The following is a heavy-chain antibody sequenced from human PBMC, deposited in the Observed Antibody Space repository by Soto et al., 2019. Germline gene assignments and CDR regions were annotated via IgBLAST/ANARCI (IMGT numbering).Heavy chain of an antibody. J-gene: IGHJ6*03. CDR1: GGSISSYY. CDR3: ARRGFGIFYYGTSGSPDFYYYNMDV. V-gene: IGHV4-59*08. D-gene: IGHD3-22*01. CDR2: IFYTGIT. Sequence: SETLSLTCTVSGGSISSYYWSWIRQTPGKGLEWIGHIFYTGITKYNSSLRSRVTISLDTSKTQFSLTLKSVTAADTAVYYCARRGFGIFYYGTSGSPDFYYYNMDVWGQGTTVTSP.